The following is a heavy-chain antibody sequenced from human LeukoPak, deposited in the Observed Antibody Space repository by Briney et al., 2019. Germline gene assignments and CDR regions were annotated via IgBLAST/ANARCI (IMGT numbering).Heavy chain of an antibody. CDR3: ARDKDGGTIDY. CDR1: GGSISSGGYY. J-gene: IGHJ4*02. Sequence: SETLSLTCTVSGGSISSGGYYWSWIRQHPGKGLGWIGYIYYSGSTYYNPSLKSRVTMSVDTSKNQFSLKLSSVTAADTAVYYCARDKDGGTIDYWGQGTLVTVSS. CDR2: IYYSGST. V-gene: IGHV4-31*03. D-gene: IGHD4-23*01.